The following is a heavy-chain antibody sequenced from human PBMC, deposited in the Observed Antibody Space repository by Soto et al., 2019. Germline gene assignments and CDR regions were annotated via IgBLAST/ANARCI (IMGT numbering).Heavy chain of an antibody. V-gene: IGHV3-15*01. Sequence: GGSLRLSCAASGFTFSNAWMSWVRQAPGKGLEWVGRIKSKTDGGTTDYAAPVKGRFTISRDDSKNTLYLQMNSLKTEDTAVYYCTTESLKTKTEEGFDYWGQGTLVTVSS. CDR3: TTESLKTKTEEGFDY. J-gene: IGHJ4*02. CDR1: GFTFSNAW. CDR2: IKSKTDGGTT.